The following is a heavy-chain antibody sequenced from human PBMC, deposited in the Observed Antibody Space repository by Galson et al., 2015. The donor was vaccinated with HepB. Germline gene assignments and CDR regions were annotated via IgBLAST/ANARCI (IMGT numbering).Heavy chain of an antibody. V-gene: IGHV2-5*02. D-gene: IGHD3-16*01. CDR3: AHTEGLRLRFDY. J-gene: IGHJ4*02. CDR2: IYWDDDK. CDR1: GFSLSTSGVG. Sequence: PALVKPTQTLTLPCTFSGFSLSTSGVGVGWIRQPPGKALEWLALIYWDDDKRYSPSLKSRLTITKDTSKNQVVLTMTNMDPVDTATYYCAHTEGLRLRFDYWGQGTLVTVSS.